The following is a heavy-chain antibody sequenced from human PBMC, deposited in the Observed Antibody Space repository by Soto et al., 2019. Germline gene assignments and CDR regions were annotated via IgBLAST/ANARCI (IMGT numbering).Heavy chain of an antibody. CDR1: GYTFTSYY. Sequence: QVQLVQSGAEVKKPGASVKVSCKASGYTFTSYYMHWVRQAPGQGLEWMGIINPSGGSTSYAQKFPGRVTMTRDTSTSTVYMALSSLGSEDTAVYYCARQARYCTNGVCSAYGMDVWGQGTTVTVSS. J-gene: IGHJ6*02. V-gene: IGHV1-46*01. CDR3: ARQARYCTNGVCSAYGMDV. CDR2: INPSGGST. D-gene: IGHD2-8*01.